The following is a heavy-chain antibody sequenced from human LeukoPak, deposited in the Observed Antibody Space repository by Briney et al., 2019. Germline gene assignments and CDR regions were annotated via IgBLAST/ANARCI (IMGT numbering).Heavy chain of an antibody. J-gene: IGHJ4*02. D-gene: IGHD2-2*01. V-gene: IGHV3-23*01. CDR1: GFTFSSYA. CDR3: AKDPSRRPAGFDY. CDR2: ISGSGGST. Sequence: PGGSLRLSCAASGFTFSSYAMSWVRQAPGKGLEWVSTISGSGGSTYYADSVKGRFTISRDNSKNTLYLQMNSLRAEDTAVYYCAKDPSRRPAGFDYWGQGTLVTVSS.